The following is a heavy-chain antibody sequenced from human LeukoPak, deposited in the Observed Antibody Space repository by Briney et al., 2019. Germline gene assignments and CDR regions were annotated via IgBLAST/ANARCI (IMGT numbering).Heavy chain of an antibody. CDR3: ARHGGSGSYFHHQRAFDI. D-gene: IGHD3-10*01. CDR2: MHYSGNN. CDR1: GGSIGDYY. J-gene: IGHJ3*02. V-gene: IGHV4-59*08. Sequence: SETLSLTCIVPGGSIGDYYWSWIRQPPGRGLEWIAYMHYSGNNNYSPSPKSRATVSIDTSKNQFSLRVDSVTAADTAVYYCARHGGSGSYFHHQRAFDIWGQGTVVTVSS.